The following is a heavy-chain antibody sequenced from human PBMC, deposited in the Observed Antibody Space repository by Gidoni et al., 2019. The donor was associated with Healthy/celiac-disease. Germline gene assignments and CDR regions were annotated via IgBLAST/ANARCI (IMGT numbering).Heavy chain of an antibody. D-gene: IGHD6-19*01. CDR2: INWNGGST. J-gene: IGHJ4*02. CDR1: GFTFDDYG. V-gene: IGHV3-20*04. CDR3: ARAEFEIAVAAPFDY. Sequence: EVQLVESGGGVVRPGGSLRLSCDASGFTFDDYGMSWVGQAPGKGLEWVSGINWNGGSTGYADSVKGRFTISRDNAKNSLYLQMNSLRAEDTALYYCARAEFEIAVAAPFDYWGQGTLVTVSS.